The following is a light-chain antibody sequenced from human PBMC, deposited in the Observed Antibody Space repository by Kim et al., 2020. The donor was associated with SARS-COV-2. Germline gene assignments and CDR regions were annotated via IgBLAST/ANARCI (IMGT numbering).Light chain of an antibody. CDR1: KGIDNQ. Sequence: ASGGDRVAVTCRTSKGIDNQLAWYQQKPGKAPKLLIFAASTLQSGVPSRFSGSGSGTEFTLTVSSLQPEDFAIYYCQQLNTYPWTFGQGTKVDIK. CDR2: AAS. CDR3: QQLNTYPWT. V-gene: IGKV1-9*01. J-gene: IGKJ1*01.